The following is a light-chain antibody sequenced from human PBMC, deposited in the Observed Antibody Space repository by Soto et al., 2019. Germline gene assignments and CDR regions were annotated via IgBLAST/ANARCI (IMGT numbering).Light chain of an antibody. CDR3: NSFTTSSTYV. CDR2: DVS. V-gene: IGLV2-18*02. CDR1: SSDIGSYNR. J-gene: IGLJ1*01. Sequence: QSALTQHASVSGSPGQAITISCTGTSSDIGSYNRVSWYQQPPGTAPKLIIYDVSNRPSGVPDRFSGSKSGNTASLTISGLQAEDEADYYCNSFTTSSTYVFGTGTKLTVL.